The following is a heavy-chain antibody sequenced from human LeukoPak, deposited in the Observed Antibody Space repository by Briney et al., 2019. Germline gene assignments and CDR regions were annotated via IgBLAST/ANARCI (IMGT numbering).Heavy chain of an antibody. V-gene: IGHV4-30-4*02. J-gene: IGHJ4*02. D-gene: IGHD5-18*01. Sequence: SDPLSLTCSFSDGSISTGDYYWSWIPQAPVKGLEWICYIYHSGTAYYNPTLRSRVTVSIDTSGDQFSLRLTSVTATDTSVYSCARNGKYSFAVWGQGNLVTVSS. CDR2: IYHSGTA. CDR3: ARNGKYSFAV. CDR1: DGSISTGDYY.